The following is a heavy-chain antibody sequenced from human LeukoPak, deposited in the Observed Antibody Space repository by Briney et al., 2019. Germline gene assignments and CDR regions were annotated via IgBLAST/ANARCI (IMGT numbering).Heavy chain of an antibody. D-gene: IGHD3-10*01. CDR2: INPSDGST. J-gene: IGHJ4*02. V-gene: IGHV1-46*01. Sequence: ASVKVSCKASGYTFTSYYMHWVRQAPGQGLEWMGIINPSDGSTGYAQKFQGRVNMTRDTSTSTVYMELSSLRFEDTAVYYCARGSYYYGSGSYYNTDDHDYWGQGTLVTVSS. CDR3: ARGSYYYGSGSYYNTDDHDY. CDR1: GYTFTSYY.